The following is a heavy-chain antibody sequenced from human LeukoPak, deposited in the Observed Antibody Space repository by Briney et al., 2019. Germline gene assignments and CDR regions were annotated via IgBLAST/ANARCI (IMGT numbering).Heavy chain of an antibody. CDR1: GFTFSSYW. Sequence: GGSLRLSCAASGFTFSSYWMSWVRQAPGKGLEWVANIKQNGSEKKYVDSVKGRFTISRGNAKNSLYLQMNSLRAEDTAVYYCARPRYSGSYYDYWGQGTLVTVSS. J-gene: IGHJ4*02. CDR3: ARPRYSGSYYDY. D-gene: IGHD1-26*01. V-gene: IGHV3-7*01. CDR2: IKQNGSEK.